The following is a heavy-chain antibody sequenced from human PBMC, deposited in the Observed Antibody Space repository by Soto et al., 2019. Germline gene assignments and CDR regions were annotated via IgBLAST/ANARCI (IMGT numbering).Heavy chain of an antibody. D-gene: IGHD1-7*01. V-gene: IGHV1-24*01. CDR3: ATAWNYLPHNWLAP. CDR1: GYTLTELS. J-gene: IGHJ5*02. CDR2: FDPEDGET. Sequence: ASVKVSCKVSGYTLTELSMHWVRQAPGKGLEWMGGFDPEDGETIYAQRFQGRVTMTEDTSTDTAYMELSSLRSEDTAVYYCATAWNYLPHNWLAPWGQGTLVTVSS.